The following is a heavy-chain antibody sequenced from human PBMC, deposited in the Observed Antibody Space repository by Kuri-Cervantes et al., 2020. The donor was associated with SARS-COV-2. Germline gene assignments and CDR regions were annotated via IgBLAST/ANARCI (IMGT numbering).Heavy chain of an antibody. D-gene: IGHD1-14*01. J-gene: IGHJ6*03. CDR1: GFSLSTSGVG. CDR3: AHRGSKTLPNRYYYYYMDV. V-gene: IGHV2-5*02. CDR2: IYWDDDK. Sequence: SGPTLVKPTETLTLTCTFSGFSLSTSGVGVGWIRQPPGKALEWLALIYWDDDKRYSPSLKSRLTITKDTSKNQVVLTMTNMDPVDTATYYCAHRGSKTLPNRYYYYYMDVWGKGTTVTVSS.